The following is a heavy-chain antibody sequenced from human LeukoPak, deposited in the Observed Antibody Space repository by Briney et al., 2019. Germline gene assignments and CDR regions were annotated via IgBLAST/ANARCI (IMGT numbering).Heavy chain of an antibody. Sequence: ASVKVSCKASGYTFTSYGISWVRQAPGQGLEWMGWISAYNGNTNYAQKLQGRVTMTTDTSTSTAYMELRSLRSDDTAVYYCARVSQVMKNSGYLDYWGQGTLVTVSS. CDR1: GYTFTSYG. CDR2: ISAYNGNT. V-gene: IGHV1-18*01. D-gene: IGHD3-22*01. CDR3: ARVSQVMKNSGYLDY. J-gene: IGHJ4*02.